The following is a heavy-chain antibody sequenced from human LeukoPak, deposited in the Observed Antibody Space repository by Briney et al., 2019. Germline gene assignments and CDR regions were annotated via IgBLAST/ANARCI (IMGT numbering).Heavy chain of an antibody. J-gene: IGHJ3*01. Sequence: GGSLRLSCAASGFTYSSYSMTWVRQAPGKGLEWVSYISSSSSTINYADSVKGRFTISRDNAKNSLYLQMNSLRAEDTAVYYCARTQPGKGAFDLWGQGTMVTVSS. D-gene: IGHD7-27*01. CDR1: GFTYSSYS. CDR2: ISSSSSTI. CDR3: ARTQPGKGAFDL. V-gene: IGHV3-48*01.